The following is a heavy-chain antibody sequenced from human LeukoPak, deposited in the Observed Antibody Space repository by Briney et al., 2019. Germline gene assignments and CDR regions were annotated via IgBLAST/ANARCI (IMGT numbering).Heavy chain of an antibody. Sequence: ASVKVSFKASGYTFTIYYMHWVRQAPGQGLEWMGIINPSGGSTSYAQKFQGRVTMTRDTSTSTVYMELSSLRSEDTAVYYCARDQVATVEGFDPWGQGTLVTVSS. V-gene: IGHV1-46*01. J-gene: IGHJ5*02. CDR3: ARDQVATVEGFDP. D-gene: IGHD4-23*01. CDR2: INPSGGST. CDR1: GYTFTIYY.